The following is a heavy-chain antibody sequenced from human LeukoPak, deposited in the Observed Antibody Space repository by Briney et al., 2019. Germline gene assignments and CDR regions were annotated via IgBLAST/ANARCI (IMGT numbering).Heavy chain of an antibody. J-gene: IGHJ3*02. CDR3: ASDIRGANALDI. D-gene: IGHD1-26*01. Sequence: SETLSLTCTVSGGSISSYYWAWIRQPAGKGLECIGRIYPSGNTNYNPSLKRRVTMSINTSKNQFSLKLSSVTAADTAVYYCASDIRGANALDIWGQGTMVTVSS. CDR2: IYPSGNT. CDR1: GGSISSYY. V-gene: IGHV4-4*07.